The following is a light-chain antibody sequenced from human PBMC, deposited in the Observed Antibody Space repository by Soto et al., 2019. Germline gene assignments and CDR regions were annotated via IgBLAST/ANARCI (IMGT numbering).Light chain of an antibody. V-gene: IGKV1-8*01. CDR2: DAS. CDR1: QGISSY. J-gene: IGKJ4*01. Sequence: AILMTQSPSSFSSSTGDIVTITLLASQGISSYLAWYQQKPGKAPKLLIYDASSLESGVPSRFSGSGSGTEFTLTISSLQPDDFATYYCQQYNSYSFTFGGGTKVDIK. CDR3: QQYNSYSFT.